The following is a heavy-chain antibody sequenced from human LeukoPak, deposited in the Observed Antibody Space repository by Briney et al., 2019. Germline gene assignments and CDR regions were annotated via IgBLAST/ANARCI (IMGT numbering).Heavy chain of an antibody. CDR3: ARQGSLEYFQH. CDR1: GYTFTSYY. D-gene: IGHD1-26*01. J-gene: IGHJ1*01. CDR2: INPSAGST. V-gene: IGHV1-46*01. Sequence: GASVKVSCKASGYTFTSYYMHWVRQAPGQGLERMGIINPSAGSTSYTQKFQDRVTVTRDTSTSTVYMELSSLRSEDTAVYYCARQGSLEYFQHWGQGTLVTVSS.